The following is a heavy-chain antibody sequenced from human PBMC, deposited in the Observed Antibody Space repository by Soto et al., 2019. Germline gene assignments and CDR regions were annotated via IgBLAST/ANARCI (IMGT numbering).Heavy chain of an antibody. V-gene: IGHV4-4*07. J-gene: IGHJ5*02. Sequence: PSETLSLTCAVSGGSMNNYFWSWIRQSAGKGLECIGRIYSSGSTFYNPSLKSRVTMSVDASNNHFSLRLTSMTAADTAVYYCARGLSAFDPWGQGTLVTVSS. D-gene: IGHD3-16*01. CDR3: ARGLSAFDP. CDR1: GGSMNNYF. CDR2: IYSSGST.